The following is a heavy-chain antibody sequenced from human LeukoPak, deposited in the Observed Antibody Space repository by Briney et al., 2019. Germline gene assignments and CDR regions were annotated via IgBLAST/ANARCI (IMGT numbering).Heavy chain of an antibody. D-gene: IGHD6-6*01. J-gene: IGHJ4*02. CDR1: GYSISSGYY. Sequence: SXTLXLTCAVSGYSISSGYYWGWIRPPPGKGLEWIGSIYHSGSTYYNPSLKSRVTISVDTSKNQFSLKLSSVTAADTAVYYCARLGVAARPFDYWGQGTLVTVSS. CDR3: ARLGVAARPFDY. CDR2: IYHSGST. V-gene: IGHV4-38-2*01.